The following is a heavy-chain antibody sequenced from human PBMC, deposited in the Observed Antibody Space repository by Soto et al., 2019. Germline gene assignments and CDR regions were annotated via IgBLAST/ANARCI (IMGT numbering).Heavy chain of an antibody. CDR3: ARAAAGGLTGTTIWFDP. Sequence: PSETLSLTCAVSGYSISSGYYWGWIRQPPGKGLERIGSIYHSGSTYYNPSLKSRVTISVDTSKNQFSLKLSSVTAADTAVYYCARAAAGGLTGTTIWFDPWGQGTLVTVSS. CDR1: GYSISSGYY. D-gene: IGHD1-7*01. CDR2: IYHSGST. V-gene: IGHV4-38-2*01. J-gene: IGHJ5*02.